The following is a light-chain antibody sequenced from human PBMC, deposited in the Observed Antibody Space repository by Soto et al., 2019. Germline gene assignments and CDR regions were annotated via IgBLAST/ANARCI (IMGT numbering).Light chain of an antibody. CDR1: SSNIGSNS. CDR3: AAWDDSLSGVV. V-gene: IGLV1-47*01. CDR2: RNN. J-gene: IGLJ2*01. Sequence: QSVLTQPPSASGTPGQRVTISCSGSSSNIGSNSVYWYQQLPGTAPQLLIYRNNQRPSGVPDRFSGSKSGTSASLAISGLRSEDEADYYCAAWDDSLSGVVFGGGTKVNVL.